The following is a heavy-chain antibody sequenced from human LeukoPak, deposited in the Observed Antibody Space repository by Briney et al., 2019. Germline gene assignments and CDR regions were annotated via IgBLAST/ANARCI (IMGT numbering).Heavy chain of an antibody. CDR2: IKINGGT. V-gene: IGHV3-74*01. J-gene: IGHJ1*01. D-gene: IGHD3-22*01. Sequence: SLRLSCAASGFTFSSYWMHWVRQAPGKGLVWGSRIKINGGTKYADSVKGHFTIPRDNAKNTLSLQMNSLRAEDTGVYYCARAPSEIGGYYPEYFRHWGQGTLVPVSS. CDR3: ARAPSEIGGYYPEYFRH. CDR1: GFTFSSYW.